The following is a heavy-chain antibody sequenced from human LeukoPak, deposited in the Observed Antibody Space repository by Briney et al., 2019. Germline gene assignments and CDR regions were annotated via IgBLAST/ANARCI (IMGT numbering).Heavy chain of an antibody. D-gene: IGHD3-9*01. Sequence: ASVKVSCKASGYTFTDYYMHWVRQAPGQGLEWMGWINPNSGGTNYAQKFQGRVTMTRDTSISTAYMELSRLRSDDTAVYYCARVANDRSPFDYWGQGTLVTVSS. CDR1: GYTFTDYY. CDR3: ARVANDRSPFDY. V-gene: IGHV1-2*02. CDR2: INPNSGGT. J-gene: IGHJ4*02.